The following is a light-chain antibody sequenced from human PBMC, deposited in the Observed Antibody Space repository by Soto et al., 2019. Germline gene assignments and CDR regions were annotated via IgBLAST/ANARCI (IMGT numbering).Light chain of an antibody. V-gene: IGKV3-15*01. Sequence: EIVMTQSPAXLXXXPGXRATLXCRASQSXXSNXAXYQQKPGQAPRLLIYGASTRATGIPARFSGSGSGTXXXXXISSLQSEDFAVYYCQQYNNWPPSALYTFGQGTKLEXK. CDR1: QSXXSN. J-gene: IGKJ2*01. CDR3: QQYNNWPPSALYT. CDR2: GAS.